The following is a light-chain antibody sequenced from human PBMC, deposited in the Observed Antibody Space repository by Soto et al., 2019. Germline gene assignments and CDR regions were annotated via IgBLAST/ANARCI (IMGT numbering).Light chain of an antibody. V-gene: IGLV2-14*01. J-gene: IGLJ3*02. CDR3: SSYTRQNTRV. CDR2: EDT. Sequence: QSALTQPASVSGTPGQSITISCTGTSSDVGGYYFVSWYQQHPGKAPKLMIYEDTNRPSGASSRFSGSKSGNTASLTISWLQTEDEADYFCSSYTRQNTRVFGGGTKVTVL. CDR1: SSDVGGYYF.